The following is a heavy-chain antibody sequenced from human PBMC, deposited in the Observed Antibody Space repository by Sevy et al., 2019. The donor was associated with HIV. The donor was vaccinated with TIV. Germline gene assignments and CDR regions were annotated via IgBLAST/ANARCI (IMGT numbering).Heavy chain of an antibody. CDR1: GFTFSNYA. CDR2: FSSIGLSTFIGSAGTT. V-gene: IGHV3-23*01. Sequence: GGSLRLSCAASGFTFSNYAMSWVRQAPGKGLEWVSTFSSIGLSTFIGSAGTTYYTDSVKGRFTISRDNSKNTLYLQMNSLRAEDTAVYYCARVGSSGWFRYYGMDVWGQGTTVTVSS. D-gene: IGHD6-19*01. J-gene: IGHJ6*02. CDR3: ARVGSSGWFRYYGMDV.